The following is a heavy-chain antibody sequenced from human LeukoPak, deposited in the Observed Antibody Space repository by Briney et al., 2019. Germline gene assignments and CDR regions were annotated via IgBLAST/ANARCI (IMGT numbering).Heavy chain of an antibody. CDR2: LYSGGDT. J-gene: IGHJ4*02. CDR1: GFTVSSNY. Sequence: GGSLRLSCAASGFTVSSNYMNWVRQAPGKGLEWVSVLYSGGDTYYTDSVKGRFTISRDNSKNTLYLQMNSLRVEDTAVYYCARARGSGWLDFDCWGQGTLVTVSS. CDR3: ARARGSGWLDFDC. V-gene: IGHV3-53*01. D-gene: IGHD6-19*01.